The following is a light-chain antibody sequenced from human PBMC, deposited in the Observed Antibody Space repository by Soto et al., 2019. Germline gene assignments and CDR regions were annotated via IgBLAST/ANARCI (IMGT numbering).Light chain of an antibody. J-gene: IGKJ2*01. CDR2: GAS. V-gene: IGKV3-20*01. Sequence: EIVLTQSPGTLSLSPGERATLSCRASQSVSSTYLSWYHHKPRQAPRLLIYGASSRAAGIPDRFSGSWSGEDFPLTISRLEPEDFAVYYCQHYGRFRHTFGQGTTVEIK. CDR1: QSVSSTY. CDR3: QHYGRFRHT.